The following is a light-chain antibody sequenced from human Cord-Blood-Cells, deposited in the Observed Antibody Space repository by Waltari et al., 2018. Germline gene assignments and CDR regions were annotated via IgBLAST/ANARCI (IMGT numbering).Light chain of an antibody. Sequence: SYELTQSSSVSVSPGQTARITCSGDVLAKKYARWFQQKPGQAPVLVIYKDSERPSGIPERFSGSSSGTTVTLTISGAQVEDEADYYCYSAADNHWVFGGGTKLTVL. CDR1: VLAKKY. CDR2: KDS. V-gene: IGLV3-27*01. J-gene: IGLJ3*02. CDR3: YSAADNHWV.